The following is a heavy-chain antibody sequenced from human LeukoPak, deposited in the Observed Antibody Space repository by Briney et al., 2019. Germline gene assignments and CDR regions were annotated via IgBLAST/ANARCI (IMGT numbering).Heavy chain of an antibody. CDR3: VKSGNIVVATYFDC. CDR1: GFTFSSFA. D-gene: IGHD1-26*01. J-gene: IGHJ4*02. V-gene: IGHV3-64D*09. Sequence: GGSLRLSCSASGFTFSSFAMHSVRQAPGKGLEYVSSLSSNGGSTYYADSVKGRFTISRDNSKNTLFLQMSSLRAEDTAVYYCVKSGNIVVATYFDCWGQGTLVTVSS. CDR2: LSSNGGST.